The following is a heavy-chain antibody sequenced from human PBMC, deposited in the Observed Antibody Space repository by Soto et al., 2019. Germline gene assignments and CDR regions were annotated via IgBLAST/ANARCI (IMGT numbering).Heavy chain of an antibody. Sequence: ESGGGVVQPGTSLRLSCRASGFKFSDYGMDWVRRAPGKGLEWVSRVLYDGSKKYYADSVKGRFTISRDNPRNTLYLQMDSLRAEDTGVYYCVKDLALMGDYWGQGTPVTVSS. CDR1: GFKFSDYG. V-gene: IGHV3-30*18. CDR3: VKDLALMGDY. CDR2: VLYDGSKK. D-gene: IGHD3-16*01. J-gene: IGHJ4*02.